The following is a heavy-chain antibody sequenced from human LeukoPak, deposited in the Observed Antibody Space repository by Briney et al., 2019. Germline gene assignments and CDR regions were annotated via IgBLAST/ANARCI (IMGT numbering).Heavy chain of an antibody. CDR3: ATYSYGSVDP. D-gene: IGHD5-18*01. CDR1: GYIFTSHY. J-gene: IGHJ5*02. Sequence: ASVKVSCKASGYIFTSHYMHWMRQAPGQGLEWMGMINPSGGSTVYAQKFQGRVTMTRDTSTSTVDMELSSLRSEDTATYYCATYSYGSVDPWGQGTLVTVSS. V-gene: IGHV1-46*01. CDR2: INPSGGST.